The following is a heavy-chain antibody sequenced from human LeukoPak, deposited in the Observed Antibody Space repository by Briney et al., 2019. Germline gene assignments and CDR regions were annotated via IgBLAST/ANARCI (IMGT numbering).Heavy chain of an antibody. CDR2: INHSGST. J-gene: IGHJ4*02. CDR3: ARGLFSYDSSGYYYYFDY. Sequence: SETLSLTCAVYGGSFSGYYWSWIRQPPGKGLEWIGEINHSGSTNYNPSLKSRVTIPVDTSKNQFSLKLSSVTAADTAVYYCARGLFSYDSSGYYYYFDYWGQGTLVTVSS. CDR1: GGSFSGYY. D-gene: IGHD3-22*01. V-gene: IGHV4-34*01.